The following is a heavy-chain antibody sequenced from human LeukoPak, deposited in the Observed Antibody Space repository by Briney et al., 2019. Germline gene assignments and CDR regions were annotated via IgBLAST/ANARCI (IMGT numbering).Heavy chain of an antibody. J-gene: IGHJ4*02. CDR3: ASHRRSHGAEY. CDR2: VYYTGRT. V-gene: IGHV4-59*01. CDR1: GGSFEHYY. D-gene: IGHD5-18*01. Sequence: KPSETLSLTCTVSGGSFEHYYWSWIRQPPGKGLEFIGYVYYTGRTDYSPSLESRLTISADTAKNQFSLKLGPVTAADTAVYYCASHRRSHGAEYWGQGTLVTVSS.